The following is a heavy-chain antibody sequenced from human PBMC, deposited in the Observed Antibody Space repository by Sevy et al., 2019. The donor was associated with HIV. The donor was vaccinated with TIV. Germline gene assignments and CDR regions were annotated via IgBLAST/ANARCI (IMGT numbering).Heavy chain of an antibody. CDR2: IKQDGSEK. J-gene: IGHJ4*02. V-gene: IGHV3-7*01. Sequence: GRSLRLSCAASGFTFSSYWMSWVRQTPGKGLEWVANIKQDGSEKYYVDSVKGRFTISRDNAKNSLFLQMNSLRSEDTAVYYCARVRICFFDYWGQGTLVTVSS. CDR1: GFTFSSYW. CDR3: ARVRICFFDY.